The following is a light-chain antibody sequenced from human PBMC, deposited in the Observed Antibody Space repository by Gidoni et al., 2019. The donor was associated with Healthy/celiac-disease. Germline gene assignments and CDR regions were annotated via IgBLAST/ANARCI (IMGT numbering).Light chain of an antibody. J-gene: IGKJ4*01. CDR2: GAS. CDR1: QSLSSN. CDR3: QQYNDWPPLT. V-gene: IGKV3-15*01. Sequence: EIVMTQSPATLSVSPGERATLSCRASQSLSSNLAWYQQKPGQAPSLLLYGASTRATGVPARFSGSGSGTEFTLTISSLQSEDFAVYYCQQYNDWPPLTFGGGTKVEIK.